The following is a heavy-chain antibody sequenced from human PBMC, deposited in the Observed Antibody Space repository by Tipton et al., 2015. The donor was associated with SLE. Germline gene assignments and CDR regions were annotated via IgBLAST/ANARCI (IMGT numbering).Heavy chain of an antibody. V-gene: IGHV4-59*08. Sequence: LRLSCTVSGGSISSYYWSWIRQPPGKGLEWIGYIYYSGSTNYNPSLKSRATISADTSKNLFSLKLSSVTAADMAVYYCARRSLLAVPKWGQGTLVTVSS. D-gene: IGHD6-19*01. CDR1: GGSISSYY. J-gene: IGHJ4*02. CDR3: ARRSLLAVPK. CDR2: IYYSGST.